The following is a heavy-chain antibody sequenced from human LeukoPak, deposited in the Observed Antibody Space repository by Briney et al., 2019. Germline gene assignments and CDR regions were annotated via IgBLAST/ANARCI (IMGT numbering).Heavy chain of an antibody. D-gene: IGHD3-10*01. CDR1: GGTFSSYA. J-gene: IGHJ4*02. V-gene: IGHV1-69*13. CDR2: IIPIFGTA. CDR3: ARDSDYYYGSGSYYRGVY. Sequence: SVKVSCKASGGTFSSYAISWVRQAPGQGLEWMGGIIPIFGTANYAQKFQGRVTITADESTSTAYMELSSLRSEDTAVYYCARDSDYYYGSGSYYRGVYWGQGTLVAVSS.